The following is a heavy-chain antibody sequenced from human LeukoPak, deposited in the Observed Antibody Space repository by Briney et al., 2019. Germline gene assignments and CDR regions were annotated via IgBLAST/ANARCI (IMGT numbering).Heavy chain of an antibody. Sequence: PSETLSLTCTVSGYSITRGSYWGWIRQPPGKGREWIANIYHSGSTYYNPSLKSRVTISVDTSKNQFSLKLSSVTAADTAVYYCARVVVTKNNWFDPWGQGTLVTVSS. CDR2: IYHSGST. J-gene: IGHJ5*02. CDR3: ARVVVTKNNWFDP. CDR1: GYSITRGSY. V-gene: IGHV4-38-2*02. D-gene: IGHD2-21*02.